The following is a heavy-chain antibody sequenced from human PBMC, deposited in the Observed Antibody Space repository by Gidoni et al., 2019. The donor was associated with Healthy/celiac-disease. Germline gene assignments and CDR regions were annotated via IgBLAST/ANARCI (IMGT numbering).Heavy chain of an antibody. Sequence: QVQLVQSGAAVKKPGASVKVSCKASGYPFTSYAMHWVRQAPGQRLEGMGWINAGNGNTKYSQKFQGRVTITRDTSASTAYMELSSLRSEDTAVYYCARGSTPSYNWFDPWGQGTLVTVSS. CDR1: GYPFTSYA. V-gene: IGHV1-3*01. J-gene: IGHJ5*02. CDR2: INAGNGNT. CDR3: ARGSTPSYNWFDP. D-gene: IGHD2-15*01.